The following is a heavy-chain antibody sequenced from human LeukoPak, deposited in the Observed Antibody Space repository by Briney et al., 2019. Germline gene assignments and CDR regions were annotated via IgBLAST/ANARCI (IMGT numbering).Heavy chain of an antibody. V-gene: IGHV3-30*02. CDR1: GFNFNKYD. J-gene: IGHJ6*03. Sequence: GGSLRLSCASSGFNFNKYDIHWVRGARGKGLEGGVFIRYDGKNKYYADSVKGRITISRDNSKNTLHLQMNSLRAEDTAVYYCARDPYSGSYGNYYYYFMDVWGKGTTVTISS. CDR2: IRYDGKNK. CDR3: ARDPYSGSYGNYYYYFMDV. D-gene: IGHD1-26*01.